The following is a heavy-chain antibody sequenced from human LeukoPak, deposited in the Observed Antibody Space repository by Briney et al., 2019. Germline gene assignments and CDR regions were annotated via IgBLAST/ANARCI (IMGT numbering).Heavy chain of an antibody. CDR2: NIPIFGTA. J-gene: IGHJ4*02. D-gene: IGHD3-22*01. CDR1: GGTFSSYA. V-gene: IGHV1-69*13. Sequence: SVKVSCKASGGTFSSYAISWVRQAPGQGLEWMGGNIPIFGTANYAQKFQGRVTITADESTSTAYMELSSLRSEDTAVYYCARDLYYYDSSGPFDYWGQGTLVTVSS. CDR3: ARDLYYYDSSGPFDY.